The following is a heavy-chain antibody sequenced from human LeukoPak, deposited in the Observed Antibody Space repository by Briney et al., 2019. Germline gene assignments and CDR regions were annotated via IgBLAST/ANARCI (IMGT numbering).Heavy chain of an antibody. Sequence: GGSLRLSCAASGFTFSSYSMNWVRQAPGKGLEWVSSISSSSSYIYYADSVKGRFTISRDNAKNSLYLQMNSLRAEDTAVYYCARVVGSCSGGSCYSHYFDYWGQGTLVTVSS. CDR3: ARVVGSCSGGSCYSHYFDY. J-gene: IGHJ4*02. D-gene: IGHD2-15*01. V-gene: IGHV3-21*01. CDR1: GFTFSSYS. CDR2: ISSSSSYI.